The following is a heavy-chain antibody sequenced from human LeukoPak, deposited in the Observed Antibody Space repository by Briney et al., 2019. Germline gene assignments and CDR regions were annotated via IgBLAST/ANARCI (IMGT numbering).Heavy chain of an antibody. J-gene: IGHJ6*02. CDR3: ARVTRELRSSWYDYYYYYGMDV. Sequence: PGGSLRLSCAASGFTFSSCEMNWVRQAPGKGLEWVSYISSSGSTIYYADSVKGRFTISRNNAKNSLCLQMNSLRAEDTAVYYCARVTRELRSSWYDYYYYYGMDVWGQGTTVTVSS. CDR2: ISSSGSTI. D-gene: IGHD6-13*01. V-gene: IGHV3-48*03. CDR1: GFTFSSCE.